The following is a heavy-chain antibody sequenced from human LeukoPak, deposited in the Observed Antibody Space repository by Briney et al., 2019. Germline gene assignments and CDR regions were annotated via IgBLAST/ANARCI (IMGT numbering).Heavy chain of an antibody. CDR2: IYYSGNT. J-gene: IGHJ5*02. Sequence: SETLSLTCIVSGGSISGYYWVWIRQPPGKGLEWIGYIYYSGNTNYNPSLKSRVTISVDTSKSQFSLKLTSVTPADTAVYYCARGGIVGSRTNWFDPWGQGILVTVSS. CDR3: ARGGIVGSRTNWFDP. CDR1: GGSISGYY. D-gene: IGHD1-26*01. V-gene: IGHV4-59*01.